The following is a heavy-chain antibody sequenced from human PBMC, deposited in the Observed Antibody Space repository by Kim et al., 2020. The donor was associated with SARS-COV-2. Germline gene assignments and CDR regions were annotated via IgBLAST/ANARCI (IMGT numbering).Heavy chain of an antibody. Sequence: KRRLTITVDTSKNKFSLKLSSVTAADTAVYYCARRENTMVRGVGPYFDYWGQGTLVTVSS. D-gene: IGHD3-10*01. J-gene: IGHJ4*02. CDR3: ARRENTMVRGVGPYFDY. V-gene: IGHV4-30-2*04.